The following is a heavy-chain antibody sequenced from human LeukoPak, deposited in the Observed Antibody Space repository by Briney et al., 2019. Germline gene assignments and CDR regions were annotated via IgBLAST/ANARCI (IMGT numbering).Heavy chain of an antibody. CDR1: GGSISSGDSY. CDR3: ARGDDYKSTLFDY. CDR2: IYHSGSS. J-gene: IGHJ4*02. Sequence: PSETLSLTCTVSGGSISSGDSYWNWVRQPPGKGLEWIGYIYHSGSSYYTPSLTSRVTMSVDTSKKQFSLKLTSATAADTAVYYCARGDDYKSTLFDYWGQGTLVTVSS. V-gene: IGHV4-30-4*02. D-gene: IGHD5-12*01.